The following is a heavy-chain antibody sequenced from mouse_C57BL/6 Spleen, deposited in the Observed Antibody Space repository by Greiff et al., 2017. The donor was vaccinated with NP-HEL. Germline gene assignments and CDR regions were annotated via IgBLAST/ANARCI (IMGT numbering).Heavy chain of an antibody. CDR2: FHPYNDDT. Sequence: QVHVKQSGAELVKPGASVKMSCKASGYTFTTYPIEWMKQNHGKSLEWIGNFHPYNDDTKYNEKFKGKATLTVEKSSSTVYLELSRLTSDDSAVYYCAIITTVVAANDYWGQGTTLTVSS. J-gene: IGHJ2*01. D-gene: IGHD1-1*01. CDR1: GYTFTTYP. V-gene: IGHV1-47*01. CDR3: AIITTVVAANDY.